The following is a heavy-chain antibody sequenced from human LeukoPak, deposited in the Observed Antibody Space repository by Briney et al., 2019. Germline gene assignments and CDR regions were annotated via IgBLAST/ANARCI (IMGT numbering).Heavy chain of an antibody. CDR2: TYYKSNWYN. J-gene: IGHJ3*02. CDR1: ADSFSSNSAA. V-gene: IGHV6-1*01. Sequence: SHTLSLTFAISADSFSSNSAAWNWISQSPSKGLEWLGGTYYKSNWYNYYELSVKSLITINPNTSNNQFLQQLNSVTPEDTAVYYCARGAREGGSGWYRGYRYAFDIWGQGTMVTVSS. CDR3: ARGAREGGSGWYRGYRYAFDI. D-gene: IGHD6-19*01.